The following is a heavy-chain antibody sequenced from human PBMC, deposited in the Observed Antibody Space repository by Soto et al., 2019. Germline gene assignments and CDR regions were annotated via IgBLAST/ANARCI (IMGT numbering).Heavy chain of an antibody. Sequence: SETLSLTCAVSGGSISSSNWWSWVRQPPGKGLEWIGEIYHSGSTNYNPSLKSRVTISVDKSKNQFSLKLSSVTAADTAVYYCARDTGTTRDYYGMDVWGQGTTVTVSS. CDR2: IYHSGST. V-gene: IGHV4-4*02. CDR3: ARDTGTTRDYYGMDV. CDR1: GGSISSSNW. D-gene: IGHD4-4*01. J-gene: IGHJ6*02.